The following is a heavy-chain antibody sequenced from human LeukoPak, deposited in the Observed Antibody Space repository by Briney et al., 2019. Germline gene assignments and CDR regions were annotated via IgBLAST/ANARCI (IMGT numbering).Heavy chain of an antibody. CDR2: ISGSGGST. J-gene: IGHJ6*03. V-gene: IGHV3-23*01. CDR3: AKHSGSFSSYYYMDV. Sequence: GGSLRLSCAASGFTFSSYAMSWVRQAPGKGLEWVSAISGSGGSTYYADSVKGRFTISRDNSKNTLYLQMNSLRAEDTAVYYCAKHSGSFSSYYYMDVWGKGTTVTVSS. D-gene: IGHD1-26*01. CDR1: GFTFSSYA.